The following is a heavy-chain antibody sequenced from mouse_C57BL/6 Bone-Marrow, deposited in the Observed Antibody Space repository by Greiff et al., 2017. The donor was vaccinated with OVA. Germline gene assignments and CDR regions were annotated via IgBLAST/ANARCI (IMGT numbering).Heavy chain of an antibody. CDR3: TTLTTVVATRFAY. J-gene: IGHJ3*01. CDR2: IDPENGDT. V-gene: IGHV14-4*01. CDR1: GFNIKDDY. Sequence: VQLQQSGAELVRPGASVKLSCTASGFNIKDDYMHWVKQRPEQGLEWIGWIDPENGDTEYASKFQGKATITAAPSSNTAYLQLSSLTSEDTAVYYCTTLTTVVATRFAYWGQGTLVTVSA. D-gene: IGHD1-1*01.